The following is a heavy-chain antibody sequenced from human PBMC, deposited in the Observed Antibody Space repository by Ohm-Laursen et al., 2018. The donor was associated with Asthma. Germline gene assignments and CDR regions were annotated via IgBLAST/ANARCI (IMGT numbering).Heavy chain of an antibody. D-gene: IGHD3-3*01. CDR2: INAGNGNT. Sequence: ASVKVSCKASGYTFTSYSMHWVRQSPGQRLEWMGWINAGNGNTKYSQKFQGRVTITRDTSASTAYMELSSLRSEDTAVYYCARTTYDFWSGYSHVFDYWGHGTLVTVSS. J-gene: IGHJ4*01. CDR1: GYTFTSYS. CDR3: ARTTYDFWSGYSHVFDY. V-gene: IGHV1-3*01.